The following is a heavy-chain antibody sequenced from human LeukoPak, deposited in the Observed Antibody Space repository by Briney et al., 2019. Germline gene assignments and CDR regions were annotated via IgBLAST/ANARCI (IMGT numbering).Heavy chain of an antibody. D-gene: IGHD3-22*01. CDR3: ARTRITMIVGLASRFDY. CDR2: INTGGNT. Sequence: GGSLRLSCAASGFTVDSNYLSWVRQAPGKGLEWVSTINTGGNTYYAASVKGRFTISRDNAKNSLYLQMNSLRAEDTAVYYCARTRITMIVGLASRFDYWGQGSLVTVSS. CDR1: GFTVDSNY. J-gene: IGHJ4*02. V-gene: IGHV3-53*01.